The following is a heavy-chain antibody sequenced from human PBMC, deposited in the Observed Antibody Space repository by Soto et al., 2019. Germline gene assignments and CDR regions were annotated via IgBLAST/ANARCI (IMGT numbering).Heavy chain of an antibody. CDR1: GGSINSGGYC. V-gene: IGHV4-31*03. CDR3: SRGILV. J-gene: IGHJ4*02. CDR2: ISYGGST. D-gene: IGHD3-16*01. Sequence: QVQLQESGPGLVKPSQTLSLTCTVSGGSINSGGYCWSWIRQHPGKGLDWIGCISYGGSTSYNPSLNSRVTISVATSKNQFSLKLTSVTAADTAVYYCSRGILVWGQGALITVSS.